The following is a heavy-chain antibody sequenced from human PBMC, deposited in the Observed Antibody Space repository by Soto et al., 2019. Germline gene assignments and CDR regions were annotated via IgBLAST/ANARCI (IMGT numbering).Heavy chain of an antibody. CDR3: TRQDPLTAVENDALDF. J-gene: IGHJ3*01. D-gene: IGHD2-21*02. V-gene: IGHV3-73*01. CDR1: GFTFSVSA. Sequence: EVPLVESGGGLVQPGGSLKLSCAASGFTFSVSAMHWVRQASGKGLEWVGRIRTKFNSYATTYAASVKGRFTISRDDSKNTAYLQMNSLKTEDTAVYYCTRQDPLTAVENDALDFWGQGTMVTVAS. CDR2: IRTKFNSYAT.